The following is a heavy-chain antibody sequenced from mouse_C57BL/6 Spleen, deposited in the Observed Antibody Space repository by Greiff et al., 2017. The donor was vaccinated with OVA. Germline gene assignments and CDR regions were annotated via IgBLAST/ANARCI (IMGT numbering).Heavy chain of an antibody. CDR2: IYPGDGDT. CDR3: ARGDGNYGFAY. J-gene: IGHJ3*01. D-gene: IGHD2-1*01. Sequence: VKLQESGAELVKPGASVKISCKASGYAFSSYWMNWVKQRPGKGLEWIGQIYPGDGDTNYNGKFKGKATLTADKSSSTAYMQLSSLTSEDSAVYFCARGDGNYGFAYWGQGTLVTVSA. CDR1: GYAFSSYW. V-gene: IGHV1-80*01.